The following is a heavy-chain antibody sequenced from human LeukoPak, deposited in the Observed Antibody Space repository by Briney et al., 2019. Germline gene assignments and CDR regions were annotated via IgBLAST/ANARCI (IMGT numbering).Heavy chain of an antibody. J-gene: IGHJ3*01. CDR1: GFTFSSYW. CDR3: SRAVRVSGDAFDF. CDR2: IKKDGSEK. V-gene: IGHV3-7*03. Sequence: PGGSLRLSCAASGFTFSSYWMSWVRQAPGKGLEWVANIKKDGSEKYYVDSVKGRFTISRDNAKTSLYLQIHSLKTEDTGVYYCSRAVRVSGDAFDFWGQGTMVTVSA.